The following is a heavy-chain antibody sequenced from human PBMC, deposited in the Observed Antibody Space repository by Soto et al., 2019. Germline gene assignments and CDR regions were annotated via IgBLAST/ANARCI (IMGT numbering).Heavy chain of an antibody. CDR2: ISYDGSNK. CDR1: GFTFDAYA. CDR3: AKARREYCTNGVCQFDAFDI. D-gene: IGHD2-8*01. J-gene: IGHJ3*02. Sequence: PWGSLRLSCSASGFTFDAYAMSWVRQAPGKGLEWVAVISYDGSNKYYADSVKGRFTISRDNSKNTLYLQMNSLRAEDTAVYYCAKARREYCTNGVCQFDAFDIWGQGTMVTVSS. V-gene: IGHV3-30*18.